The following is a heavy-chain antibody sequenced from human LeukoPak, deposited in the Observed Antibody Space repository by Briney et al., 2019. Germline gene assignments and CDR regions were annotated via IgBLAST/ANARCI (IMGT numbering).Heavy chain of an antibody. CDR2: INPNSGGT. J-gene: IGHJ5*02. CDR1: GYTFTGYY. Sequence: GASVKVSCKASGYTFTGYYMHWVRQAPGQRLEWMGWINPNSGGTNYAQKFQGRVTMTRDTSISTAYMELSRLRSDDTAVYYCARERRVVVVAANLNWFDPWGQGTLVTVSS. CDR3: ARERRVVVVAANLNWFDP. V-gene: IGHV1-2*02. D-gene: IGHD2-15*01.